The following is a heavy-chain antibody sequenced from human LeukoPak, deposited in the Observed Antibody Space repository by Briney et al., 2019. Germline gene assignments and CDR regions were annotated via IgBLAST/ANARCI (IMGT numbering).Heavy chain of an antibody. J-gene: IGHJ4*02. V-gene: IGHV1-18*01. Sequence: ASVNVSCKATGYTLTSYGISWVRQAPGQGLEWMGWISSNSDNTNYAQKLQGRVTMTTDTSTSTAHMELRSLRSDDTALYFCTRDWGSIKVIADYGGQGTLVTVSS. D-gene: IGHD7-27*01. CDR1: GYTLTSYG. CDR3: TRDWGSIKVIADY. CDR2: ISSNSDNT.